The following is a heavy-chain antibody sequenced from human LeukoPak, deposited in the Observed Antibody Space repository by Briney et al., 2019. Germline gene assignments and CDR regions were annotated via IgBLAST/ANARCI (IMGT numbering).Heavy chain of an antibody. Sequence: GGSLRLSCAASGFSFSGHWMHWVRQVPGKGLVWVSRINQDGSNTFYADSVKGRFTTSRDNAKNTLYLQMNSLGVEDTAVYYCARDLHWGASDYWGQGTLVTVSS. CDR2: INQDGSNT. CDR1: GFSFSGHW. V-gene: IGHV3-74*01. J-gene: IGHJ4*02. CDR3: ARDLHWGASDY. D-gene: IGHD1-26*01.